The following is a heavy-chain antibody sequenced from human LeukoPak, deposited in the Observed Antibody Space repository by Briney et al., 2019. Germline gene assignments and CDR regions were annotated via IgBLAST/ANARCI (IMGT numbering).Heavy chain of an antibody. CDR3: AKELGSGSYQPSDY. Sequence: VASVKVSCKASGYTFTGYYMHWVRQAPGQGLAWMGWINPDSGGTRYAQKFQGRVTMTRDTSIRTAYLELSRLRSDDTAVYYCAKELGSGSYQPSDYWGQGTLVTVSS. CDR2: INPDSGGT. J-gene: IGHJ4*02. CDR1: GYTFTGYY. V-gene: IGHV1-2*02. D-gene: IGHD1-26*01.